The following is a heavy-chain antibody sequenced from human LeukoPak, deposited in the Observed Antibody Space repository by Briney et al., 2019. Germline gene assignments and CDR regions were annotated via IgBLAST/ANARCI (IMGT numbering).Heavy chain of an antibody. Sequence: GGSLRLSCVASGFTFSSYAMSWVRQAPGKGLEWVSAISGSGGSTYYADSVKGRFTISRDNSKNTLYLQMNSLRAEDTAVYYCAKSVMITFGGVIGAFDIWGQGTMVTVSS. CDR2: ISGSGGST. CDR1: GFTFSSYA. J-gene: IGHJ3*02. V-gene: IGHV3-23*01. D-gene: IGHD3-16*02. CDR3: AKSVMITFGGVIGAFDI.